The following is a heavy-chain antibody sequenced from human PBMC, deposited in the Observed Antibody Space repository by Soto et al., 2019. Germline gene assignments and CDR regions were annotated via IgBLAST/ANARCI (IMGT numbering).Heavy chain of an antibody. J-gene: IGHJ4*02. CDR2: MKPNSGNT. CDR3: AREKGLNWTDDF. D-gene: IGHD1-1*01. CDR1: GYTFTSCD. V-gene: IGHV1-8*01. Sequence: ASVKVSCKASGYTFTSCDINWVRQATGQGLERMGWMKPNSGNTGYAQKFQGRVTMTRNTSISTAYMELSSLRSEDTAVYYCAREKGLNWTDDFWGQGTLVTVSS.